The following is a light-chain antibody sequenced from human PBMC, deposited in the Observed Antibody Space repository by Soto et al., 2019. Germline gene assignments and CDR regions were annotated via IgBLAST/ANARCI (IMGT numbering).Light chain of an antibody. Sequence: IVLTQSPATLSLSPGERATLSCRARQSVSSYLAWYQQKPGQAPRLLIYDASNRAPGIPARFSGSGAGTAFNLTISSLAPDDFAVYYCQQRSDWPSTLGGGTKVQIK. V-gene: IGKV3-11*01. CDR1: QSVSSY. J-gene: IGKJ4*01. CDR3: QQRSDWPST. CDR2: DAS.